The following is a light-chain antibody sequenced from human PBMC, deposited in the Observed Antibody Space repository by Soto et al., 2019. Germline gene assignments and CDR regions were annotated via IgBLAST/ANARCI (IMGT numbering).Light chain of an antibody. J-gene: IGKJ4*01. CDR1: QSVSYW. Sequence: DIQMTQSPSTLSASVGDRVTITCRASQSVSYWLAWYQQKPGKAPKLLIYKASTLESGVPSRFSGRRSGTEFTLTIAGLQPEDFATYYCQQYESYSPLTFGGGTKVDIK. CDR3: QQYESYSPLT. CDR2: KAS. V-gene: IGKV1-5*03.